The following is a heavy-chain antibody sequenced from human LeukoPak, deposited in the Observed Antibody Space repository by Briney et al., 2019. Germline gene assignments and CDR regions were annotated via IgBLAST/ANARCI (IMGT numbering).Heavy chain of an antibody. V-gene: IGHV4-4*02. Sequence: SETLSLTCAVSGGSLNSSNWWSWVRQPPGKGLEWIGEIYHNGSTNYNPSLKSRVTISVDKSKNQFSLKLSSVTAADTAVYYCARDRSGWYDGFDPWGQGTLVTVSS. D-gene: IGHD6-19*01. CDR3: ARDRSGWYDGFDP. CDR2: IYHNGST. CDR1: GGSLNSSNW. J-gene: IGHJ5*02.